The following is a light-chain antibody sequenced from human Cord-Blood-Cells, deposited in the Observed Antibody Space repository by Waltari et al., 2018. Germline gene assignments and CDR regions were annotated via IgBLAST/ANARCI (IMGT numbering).Light chain of an antibody. J-gene: IGKJ4*01. Sequence: EIVMTQSPATLSVSPGERATLSCSASQSVSSTLAWYQQKPGQDPRLLIYCASTRAIGIPARFSGSGSWTAFTLTISSLLSEDFAVYYCQQYNNWPPFTFGGGTKVEIK. CDR1: QSVSST. V-gene: IGKV3-15*01. CDR2: CAS. CDR3: QQYNNWPPFT.